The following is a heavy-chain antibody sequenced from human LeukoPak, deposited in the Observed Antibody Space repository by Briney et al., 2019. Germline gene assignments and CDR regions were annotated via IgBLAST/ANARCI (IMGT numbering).Heavy chain of an antibody. D-gene: IGHD5-18*01. Sequence: GGSLRLSCAASGFTFSDYSMNWVRQAPGKGLEWVSSVDTSGSYIYNADSVKGRFTISRDNAKNSLFLQMNSLRAEDTAVYYCAREREYSYGHMLGYWGQGTLVTVSS. CDR1: GFTFSDYS. J-gene: IGHJ4*02. CDR2: VDTSGSYI. V-gene: IGHV3-21*01. CDR3: AREREYSYGHMLGY.